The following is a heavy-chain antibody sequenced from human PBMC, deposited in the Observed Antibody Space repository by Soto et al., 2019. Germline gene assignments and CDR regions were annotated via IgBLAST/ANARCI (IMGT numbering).Heavy chain of an antibody. CDR3: ASRDPGTSVDY. CDR1: GGSFTSKNW. CDR2: IYRTGST. D-gene: IGHD1-7*01. J-gene: IGHJ4*02. V-gene: IGHV4-4*02. Sequence: LALTCAVSGGSFTSKNWWTWVRQPPGQGLEWIGEIYRTGSTNYNPSLKSRVTISLDKSENQFSLKVTSLTAADTAVYYCASRDPGTSVDYWGQGTLVTVSS.